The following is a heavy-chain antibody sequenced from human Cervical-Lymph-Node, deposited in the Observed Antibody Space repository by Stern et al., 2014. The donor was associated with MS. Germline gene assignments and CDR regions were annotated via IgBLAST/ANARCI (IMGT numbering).Heavy chain of an antibody. CDR1: GFTFSRYA. D-gene: IGHD6-19*01. Sequence: LQLGESGGGVVQPGRSLRLSCAASGFTFSRYAMHWVRQAPGKGLEWVAAISFDGSNEYYEDSVKGRFTISRDNSRHNSRNTLYLQMNSLRAEDTAVYFCARDLAFWSRNRGWGDVWGQGTTVTVSS. CDR3: ARDLAFWSRNRGWGDV. J-gene: IGHJ6*02. V-gene: IGHV3-30-3*01. CDR2: ISFDGSNE.